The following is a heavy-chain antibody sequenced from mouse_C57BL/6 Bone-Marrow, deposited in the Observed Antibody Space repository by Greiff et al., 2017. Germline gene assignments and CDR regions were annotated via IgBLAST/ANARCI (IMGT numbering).Heavy chain of an antibody. D-gene: IGHD2-1*01. CDR3: ASAPYGNSFSFAY. J-gene: IGHJ3*01. CDR1: GYTFTSYW. Sequence: QVQLQQSGAELAKPGASVTLSCTASGYTFTSYWMHWVKQRPGQGLEWIGYINPSSGYTKYNQKFKDKATLTADKSSSTAYMQLSSLTYEDSAVYYCASAPYGNSFSFAYWGQGTLVTVSA. CDR2: INPSSGYT. V-gene: IGHV1-7*01.